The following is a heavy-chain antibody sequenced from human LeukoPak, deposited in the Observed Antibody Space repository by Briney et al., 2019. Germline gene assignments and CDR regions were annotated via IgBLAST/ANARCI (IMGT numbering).Heavy chain of an antibody. V-gene: IGHV4-38-2*02. Sequence: SETLSLTCTVSGYSISSGYYWGWIRQPPGKGLEWIGSIYYSGSTYYNPSLKSRVTISVDTSKNQFSLKLRSVTAADTAVYYCASLDYYGSGSPQSFDYWGQGTLVTVSS. CDR3: ASLDYYGSGSPQSFDY. CDR1: GYSISSGYY. J-gene: IGHJ4*02. CDR2: IYYSGST. D-gene: IGHD3-10*01.